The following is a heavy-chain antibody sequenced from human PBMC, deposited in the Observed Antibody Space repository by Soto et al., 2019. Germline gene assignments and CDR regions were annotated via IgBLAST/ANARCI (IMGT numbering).Heavy chain of an antibody. D-gene: IGHD3-16*01. V-gene: IGHV3-74*01. J-gene: IGHJ4*02. CDR1: GFTFSAYW. CDR2: IKTDGSIT. CDR3: ARVGVGHYDFDS. Sequence: EVQLVESGGGLVQPGGSLRLSCAASGFTFSAYWMHWVRQAPGEGLVWVSRIKTDGSITSYTDSVKGRFTISRDNAKNTMYLQMNSLRAEDTAVYCCARVGVGHYDFDSWGQGTLVTVSS.